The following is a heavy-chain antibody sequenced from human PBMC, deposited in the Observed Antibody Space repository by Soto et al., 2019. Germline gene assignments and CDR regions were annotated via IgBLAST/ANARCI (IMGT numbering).Heavy chain of an antibody. CDR1: GFTFENYA. Sequence: EVQLVESGGGLVQPCRSLRLSCAASGFTFENYAMHWVRQAPGKGLEWVSGLSWNSGSIGYADSVKGRFTISRDNAKKSLDLQMNDLTPDDTALYYCAQAKGLIATSHFDSWGQGTLVTVSS. D-gene: IGHD3-16*02. CDR2: LSWNSGSI. CDR3: AQAKGLIATSHFDS. J-gene: IGHJ4*02. V-gene: IGHV3-9*01.